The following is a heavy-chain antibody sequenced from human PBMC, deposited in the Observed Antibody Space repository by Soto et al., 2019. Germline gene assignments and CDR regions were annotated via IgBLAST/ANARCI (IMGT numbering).Heavy chain of an antibody. V-gene: IGHV5-10-1*03. D-gene: IGHD4-17*01. J-gene: IGHJ5*02. CDR2: TDPSDSYT. Sequence: EVQLVQSGAEVQKPGESLRISCKGSGYSFTSYWISWVRQMPGKGLEWMGRTDPSDSYTEYSPSFQCHVTMSADKSISTAYLQWSSLKASDTAMYYCARLRYDYGDYLWFDPWGQGTLVTVSS. CDR3: ARLRYDYGDYLWFDP. CDR1: GYSFTSYW.